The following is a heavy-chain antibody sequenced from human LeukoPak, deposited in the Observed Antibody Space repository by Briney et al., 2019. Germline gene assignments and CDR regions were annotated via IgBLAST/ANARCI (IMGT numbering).Heavy chain of an antibody. D-gene: IGHD5-12*01. CDR2: IIPIFGTA. V-gene: IGHV1-69*13. CDR3: AKHSGYDPGYFDY. CDR1: GGTFSSYA. J-gene: IGHJ4*02. Sequence: GASVKVSCKASGGTFSSYAISWVRQAPGQGLEWMGGIIPIFGTANYAQKFQGRVTITADESTSTAYMELSSLRSEDTAVCYCAKHSGYDPGYFDYWGQGTLVTVSS.